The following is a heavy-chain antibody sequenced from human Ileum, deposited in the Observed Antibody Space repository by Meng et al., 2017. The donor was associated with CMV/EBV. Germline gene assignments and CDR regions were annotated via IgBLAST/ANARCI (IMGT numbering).Heavy chain of an antibody. J-gene: IGHJ4*02. CDR1: GGSISSNYY. Sequence: SETLSLTCAVSGGSISSNYYWGWIRQPPGKGLEWIGNIYYSGSTYYNPSLKSRVTISADPSKNQFSLQLYSVTAADTALYYCAGGNDYSNYFPFDYWGQGSLVTVSS. CDR2: IYYSGST. V-gene: IGHV4-39*01. D-gene: IGHD4-11*01. CDR3: AGGNDYSNYFPFDY.